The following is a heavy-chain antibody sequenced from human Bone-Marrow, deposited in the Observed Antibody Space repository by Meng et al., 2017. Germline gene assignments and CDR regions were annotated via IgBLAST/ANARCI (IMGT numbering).Heavy chain of an antibody. CDR3: ARDMRREDYYDILTASARYYYYYYGMDV. D-gene: IGHD3-9*01. J-gene: IGHJ6*02. Sequence: LTCAASGFTFSSYSMNWVRQAPGKGLEWVSSISSSSSYLYYADSVKGRFTISRNKARNSLYLQLNSLRAEDTAVYYCARDMRREDYYDILTASARYYYYYYGMDVWGQGTTATVSS. CDR1: GFTFSSYS. V-gene: IGHV3-21*01. CDR2: ISSSSSYL.